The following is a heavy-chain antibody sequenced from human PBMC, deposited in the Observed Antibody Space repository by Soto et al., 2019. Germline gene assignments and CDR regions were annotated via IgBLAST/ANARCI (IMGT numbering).Heavy chain of an antibody. Sequence: PSETLSLTCTLSGDSISTFYWSWIRQPPGKGLEWIGYIPYSGGTNYNPSLKSQEIISVDTSKNQFYLKLSSVTAADTAVYCCARVRYNPFDYRGQGTRVTVSS. CDR2: IPYSGGT. CDR3: ARVRYNPFDY. J-gene: IGHJ4*02. CDR1: GDSISTFY. D-gene: IGHD3-9*01. V-gene: IGHV4-59*01.